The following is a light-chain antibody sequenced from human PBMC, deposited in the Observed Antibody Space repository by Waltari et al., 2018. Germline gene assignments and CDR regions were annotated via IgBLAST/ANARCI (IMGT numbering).Light chain of an antibody. V-gene: IGKV2-30*02. J-gene: IGKJ2*01. Sequence: VVMTQSPLSLPGTLGQPASISCRSSQRLAHSDGNTYLEWFQQRPGQSPRRLIYKVSNRDYGVPDRFSGSGSGTDFTLKISRVEAEDVGLYYCMQVTHWPHTFGQGTSLEI. CDR3: MQVTHWPHT. CDR2: KVS. CDR1: QRLAHSDGNTY.